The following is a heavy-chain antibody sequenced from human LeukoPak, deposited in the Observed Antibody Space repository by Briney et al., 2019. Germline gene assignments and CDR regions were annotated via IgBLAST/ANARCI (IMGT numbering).Heavy chain of an antibody. CDR2: IYYSGST. CDR3: ASNYYGSGSLDY. D-gene: IGHD3-10*01. V-gene: IGHV4-59*08. J-gene: IGHJ4*02. CDR1: GGAPRADY. Sequence: PSETLSLTCAVSGGAPRADYWTCVGQPPGKGLEWIGYIYYSGSTNYNPSLKSRVTISVDTSKNQFSLKLSSVTTADTGVYYCASNYYGSGSLDYWGQGNLVTVSS.